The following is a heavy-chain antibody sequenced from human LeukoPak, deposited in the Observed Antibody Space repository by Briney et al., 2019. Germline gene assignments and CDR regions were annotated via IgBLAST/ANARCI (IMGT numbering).Heavy chain of an antibody. CDR1: GGTFSSYA. CDR3: AREVGNYCSGGSCYSNNWFDP. Sequence: ASVKVSCKASGGTFSSYAISWVRQAPGQGLEWMGGIIPIFGTASYAQKFQGRVTMTRDTSTSTVYMELSSLRSEDTAVYYCAREVGNYCSGGSCYSNNWFDPWGQGTLVTVSS. J-gene: IGHJ5*02. D-gene: IGHD2-15*01. V-gene: IGHV1-69*05. CDR2: IIPIFGTA.